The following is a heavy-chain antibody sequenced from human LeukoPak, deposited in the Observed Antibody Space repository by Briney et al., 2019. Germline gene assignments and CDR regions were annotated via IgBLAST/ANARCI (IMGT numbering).Heavy chain of an antibody. J-gene: IGHJ4*02. CDR3: AREVKGTVGY. CDR1: GGSISSGDYH. Sequence: SETLSLTCTVSGGSISSGDYHWSWHRQPPGKGLEWSGYIYYSGSTNYNPSLKSRVTISVDTSKNQFSLELSSVTAADTAVYYCAREVKGTVGYWGQGTLVTVSS. V-gene: IGHV4-30-4*08. CDR2: IYYSGST. D-gene: IGHD2-15*01.